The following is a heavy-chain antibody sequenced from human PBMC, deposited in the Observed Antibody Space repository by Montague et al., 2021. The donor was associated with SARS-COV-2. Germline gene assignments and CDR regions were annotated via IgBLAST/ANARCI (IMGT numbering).Heavy chain of an antibody. CDR3: ARPPTFYYESSGYYSN. D-gene: IGHD3-22*01. CDR2: ISHSSNTI. Sequence: SLRLSCAASGFAFSDYYMAWIRQAPGKGLEWLAYISHSSNTIAYADSVKGRCTISRDNANNSVHLHMTNLRVEDTAVYYCARPPTFYYESSGYYSNWGQGAQVTVTS. V-gene: IGHV3-11*01. CDR1: GFAFSDYY. J-gene: IGHJ4*02.